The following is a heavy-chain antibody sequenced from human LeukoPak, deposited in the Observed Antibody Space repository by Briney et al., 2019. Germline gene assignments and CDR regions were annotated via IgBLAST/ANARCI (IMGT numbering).Heavy chain of an antibody. CDR1: GFTFNNYA. D-gene: IGHD3-9*01. V-gene: IGHV3-23*01. J-gene: IGHJ5*02. CDR2: IGFGDDSA. CDR3: AKDPTSVGGRHDWLLDS. Sequence: PGGSLRLSCAASGFTFNNYAMSWVRQAPGKGLEWVSPIGFGDDSAYYADSVKGRFTISRDNSKNTLYLQMNYLRAEDTAVYYCAKDPTSVGGRHDWLLDSWGQGTLVTVSS.